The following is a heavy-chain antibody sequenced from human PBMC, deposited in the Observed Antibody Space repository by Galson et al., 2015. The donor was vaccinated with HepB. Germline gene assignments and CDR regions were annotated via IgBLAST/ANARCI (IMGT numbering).Heavy chain of an antibody. CDR3: ARTPRVQGVVRYFDY. CDR2: IYHSGST. V-gene: IGHV4-4*02. J-gene: IGHJ4*02. Sequence: LSLTCAVSGGSISSSNWWSWVRQPPGKGLEWIGEIYHSGSTNYNPSLKSRVTISVDKSKNQFSLKLSSVTAADTAVYYCARTPRVQGVVRYFDYWGQGTLVTVSS. CDR1: GGSISSSNW. D-gene: IGHD3-10*01.